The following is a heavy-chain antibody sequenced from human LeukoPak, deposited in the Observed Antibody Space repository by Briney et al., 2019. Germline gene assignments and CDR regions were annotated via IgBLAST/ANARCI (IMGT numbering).Heavy chain of an antibody. CDR1: GYTFTSYG. Sequence: ASVTVSCKASGYTFTSYGISWVRQAPGQGLEWMGWISAYNGNTNYAQKLQGRVTMTTDTSTSTAYMELRSLRSDDTAVYYCARALLIRYFDWLLEGGYFDYWGQGTLVTVSS. D-gene: IGHD3-9*01. V-gene: IGHV1-18*01. CDR3: ARALLIRYFDWLLEGGYFDY. J-gene: IGHJ4*02. CDR2: ISAYNGNT.